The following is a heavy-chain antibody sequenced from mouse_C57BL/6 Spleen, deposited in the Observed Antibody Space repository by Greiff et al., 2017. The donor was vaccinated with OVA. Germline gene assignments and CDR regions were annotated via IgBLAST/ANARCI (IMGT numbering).Heavy chain of an antibody. Sequence: VQLKESGPGLVKPSQSLSLTCSVTGYSITSGYYWNWIRQFPGNKLEWMGYISYDGSNNYNPSLKNRISITRDTSKNQFFLKLNSVTTEDTATYYCARRISEAFDYWGQGTTLTVSS. CDR1: GYSITSGYY. CDR2: ISYDGSN. J-gene: IGHJ2*01. CDR3: ARRISEAFDY. V-gene: IGHV3-6*01.